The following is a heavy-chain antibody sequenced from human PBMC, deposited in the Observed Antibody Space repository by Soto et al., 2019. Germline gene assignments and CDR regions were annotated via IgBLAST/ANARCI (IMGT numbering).Heavy chain of an antibody. D-gene: IGHD3-9*01. CDR2: IYYSGST. CDR1: GGSISSSSYY. Sequence: QLQLQESGPGLVKPSETLSLTCTVSGGSISSSSYYWGWIRQPPGKGLEWIGSIYYSGSTYYNPSLKTRVTISVDTSKNQFPLKLSSVTAADTAVYYCARRWEYDILTGYYIRGENYFDYWGQGTLVTVSS. V-gene: IGHV4-39*01. CDR3: ARRWEYDILTGYYIRGENYFDY. J-gene: IGHJ4*02.